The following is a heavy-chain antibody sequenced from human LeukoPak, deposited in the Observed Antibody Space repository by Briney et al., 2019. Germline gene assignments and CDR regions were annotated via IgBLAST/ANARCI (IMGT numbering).Heavy chain of an antibody. CDR3: AREMGPPYGMDV. Sequence: GGSLRLSCAASGFTFSSYAMHWVRQAPGKGLEWVAVISYDGSNKYYADSVKGRFTISRDNSKNTPYLQMNSLRAEDTAVYYCAREMGPPYGMDVWGQGTTVTVSS. CDR1: GFTFSSYA. V-gene: IGHV3-30-3*01. J-gene: IGHJ6*02. D-gene: IGHD2-8*01. CDR2: ISYDGSNK.